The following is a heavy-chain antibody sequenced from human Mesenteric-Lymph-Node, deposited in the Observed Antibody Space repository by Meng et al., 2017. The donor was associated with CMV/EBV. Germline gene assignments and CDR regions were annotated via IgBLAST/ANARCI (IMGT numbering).Heavy chain of an antibody. V-gene: IGHV5-51*01. CDR3: ARRVYCGGDCYSVDDAFDI. CDR2: IYPGDSDT. D-gene: IGHD2-21*01. CDR1: GYKFNSYW. J-gene: IGHJ3*02. Sequence: GESLKISCKGSGYKFNSYWIAWVRQMPGKGLECMGIIYPGDSDTRYSPSFQGQVTISADKSISTAYLQWSSLKASDTAMYYCARRVYCGGDCYSVDDAFDIWGQGTMVTVS.